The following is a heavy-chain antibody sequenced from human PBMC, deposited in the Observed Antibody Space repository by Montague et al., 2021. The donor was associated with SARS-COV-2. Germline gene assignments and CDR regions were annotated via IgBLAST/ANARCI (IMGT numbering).Heavy chain of an antibody. J-gene: IGHJ4*02. D-gene: IGHD4-23*01. CDR2: IFYSGST. CDR1: GDSVNRNY. Sequence: SETLSLTCSVSGDSVNRNYWSWVRQPPGKGLEWLGYIFYSGSTYNPSLNSRVTMSLDTSKNHFSLNLISVTAADTAVYYCAKASRGYGGDFDSWGREPWLSSPQ. CDR3: AKASRGYGGDFDS. V-gene: IGHV4-59*02.